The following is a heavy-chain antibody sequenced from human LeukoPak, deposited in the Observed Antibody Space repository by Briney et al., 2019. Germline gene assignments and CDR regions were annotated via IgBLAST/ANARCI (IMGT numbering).Heavy chain of an antibody. J-gene: IGHJ4*02. Sequence: SETLSLTCAVYGGSFSGYYWSWIRQPPGKGLEWIGEINHSGSTNYNPSLKSRVTISVDTSKNQFSLKLSSVTAADTAMYYCARSHDHLWGNYPDYWGQGTLVTVSS. D-gene: IGHD3-16*02. CDR3: ARSHDHLWGNYPDY. CDR1: GGSFSGYY. V-gene: IGHV4-34*01. CDR2: INHSGST.